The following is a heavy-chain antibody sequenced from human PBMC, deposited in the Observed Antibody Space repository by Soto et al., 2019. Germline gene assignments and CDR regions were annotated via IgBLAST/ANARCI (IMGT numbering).Heavy chain of an antibody. Sequence: QVQLVQSGAEVKKPGSSVKVSCKASGGTFNSYPISWVRQAPGQGLEWMGGIIPILGTANYAQKFQGRVTNSRDESKSTAYMELSRLRSEETALYYCSSLKMMYGDYYGRDVWGQGTTVIVSS. CDR3: SSLKMMYGDYYGRDV. CDR2: IIPILGTA. D-gene: IGHD4-17*01. J-gene: IGHJ6*02. CDR1: GGTFNSYP. V-gene: IGHV1-69*01.